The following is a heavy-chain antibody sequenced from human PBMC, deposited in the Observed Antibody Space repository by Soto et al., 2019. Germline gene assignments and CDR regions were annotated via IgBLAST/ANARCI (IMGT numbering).Heavy chain of an antibody. J-gene: IGHJ5*02. V-gene: IGHV4-28*03. CDR2: IYYSGTT. D-gene: IGHD2-15*01. Sequence: PSETLSLTCAVSGYSISSSNWWGWIRQPPGKGLEWIGYIYYSGTTYYNPSLKSRVTMSVDTSKNQFSLKLTSVTAVDTAVYYCARDLKEYCSDGKCNWFDPWGQGTLVTVSS. CDR3: ARDLKEYCSDGKCNWFDP. CDR1: GYSISSSNW.